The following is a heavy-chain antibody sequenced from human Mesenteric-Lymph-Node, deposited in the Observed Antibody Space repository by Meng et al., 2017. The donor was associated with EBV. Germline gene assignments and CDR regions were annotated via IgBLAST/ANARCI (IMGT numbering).Heavy chain of an antibody. J-gene: IGHJ4*02. CDR3: ARPRIRYGSGSYYY. Sequence: QVQRQQWGAGLLKPSGTLSLTCAVHGGSFSDYFWTWIRQAPGKGLEWVGEINHSGSTKYNPSLKSRVTISVDTSKNQISLNLNSVTAADTAVYYCARPRIRYGSGSYYYWGQGTLVTVSS. CDR2: INHSGST. CDR1: GGSFSDYF. D-gene: IGHD3-10*01. V-gene: IGHV4-34*01.